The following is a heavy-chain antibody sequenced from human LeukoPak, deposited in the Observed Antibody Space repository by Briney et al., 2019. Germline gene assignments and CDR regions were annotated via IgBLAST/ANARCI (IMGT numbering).Heavy chain of an antibody. CDR1: GFTFSSYA. CDR2: ISSNGGST. J-gene: IGHJ2*01. D-gene: IGHD4-17*01. CDR3: ARQYGDYVGTWYFDL. V-gene: IGHV3-64*01. Sequence: GGSLRLSCAASGFTFSSYAMHWVRQAPGKGLEYVSAISSNGGSTYYANSVEGRFTISRDNSKNTLYLQMGSLRAEDMAVYYCARQYGDYVGTWYFDLWGRGTLVTVSS.